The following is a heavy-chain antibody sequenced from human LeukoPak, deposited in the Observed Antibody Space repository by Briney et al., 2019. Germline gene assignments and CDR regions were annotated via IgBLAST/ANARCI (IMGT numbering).Heavy chain of an antibody. Sequence: GESLRLSCAASGFTFSDYSMQWIRQAPGKGLEWVSYISHSGSPIYYADSVTGRFTISRDSANNSLYLQMNNLRAEDTAMYYCARKSPTSTAHFDYWGQGTLVTVSS. D-gene: IGHD1-14*01. V-gene: IGHV3-11*01. J-gene: IGHJ4*02. CDR2: ISHSGSPI. CDR1: GFTFSDYS. CDR3: ARKSPTSTAHFDY.